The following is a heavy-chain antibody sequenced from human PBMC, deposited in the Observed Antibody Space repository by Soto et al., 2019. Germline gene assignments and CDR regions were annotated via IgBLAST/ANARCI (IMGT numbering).Heavy chain of an antibody. CDR1: GYTFTGYY. D-gene: IGHD3-10*01. J-gene: IGHJ6*02. Sequence: ASVKVSCKASGYTFTGYYMHWVRQAPGQGLEWMGWINPNSGGTNYAQKFQGWVTMTRDTSIRTAYMGLSRLRAEDMAVEYCARGGELLWFGEKSVGYYYYGMDVWGQGTTVTVSS. V-gene: IGHV1-2*04. CDR3: ARGGELLWFGEKSVGYYYYGMDV. CDR2: INPNSGGT.